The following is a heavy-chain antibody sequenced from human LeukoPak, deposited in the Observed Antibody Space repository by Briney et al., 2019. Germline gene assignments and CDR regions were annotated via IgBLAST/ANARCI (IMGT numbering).Heavy chain of an antibody. CDR2: IKRDGSEK. CDR3: AKVQKSAGWFGNLFLDY. V-gene: IGHV3-7*01. Sequence: GGSLRLSCAASGFTFSNYWMTWVRQAPGKGLEWVAHIKRDGSEKYYVDSVKGRFTVSRDNAKNSLYLEMNSLRAKDTAVYYCAKVQKSAGWFGNLFLDYWGQGSLVTVS. J-gene: IGHJ4*02. D-gene: IGHD3-10*01. CDR1: GFTFSNYW.